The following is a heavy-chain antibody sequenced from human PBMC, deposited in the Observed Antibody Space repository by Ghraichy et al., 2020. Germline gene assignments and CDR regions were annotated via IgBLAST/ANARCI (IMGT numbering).Heavy chain of an antibody. D-gene: IGHD1-26*01. CDR2: ISSSSYI. J-gene: IGHJ4*02. V-gene: IGHV3-21*01. CDR3: ARAVMGASSEFAY. Sequence: GGSLRLSCAASGFTFSSYSMNWVRQAPGKGLEWVSSISSSSYIYYADSVKGRFTISRDNAKNSLYLQMNSLRAEDTAVYYCARAVMGASSEFAYWGQGTLVTVSS. CDR1: GFTFSSYS.